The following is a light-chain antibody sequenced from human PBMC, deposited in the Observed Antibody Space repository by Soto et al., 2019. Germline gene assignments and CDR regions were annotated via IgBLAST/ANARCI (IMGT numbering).Light chain of an antibody. CDR2: AAS. CDR1: QGISSY. CDR3: QQYYIYPPP. J-gene: IGKJ1*01. Sequence: AIRMTQSPSSFSASTGDRVTITCRASQGISSYLAWYQQKPGKAPKLLIYAASTLQSGVPSRFSGSGSGTDFTLTISCLQSEDFATYYCQQYYIYPPPFGQGTRVDI. V-gene: IGKV1-8*01.